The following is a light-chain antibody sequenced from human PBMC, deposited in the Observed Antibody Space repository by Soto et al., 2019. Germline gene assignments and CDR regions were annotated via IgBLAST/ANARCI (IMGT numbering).Light chain of an antibody. CDR3: CSYAGSNYV. Sequence: QPVLTQPASVSGSPGQSITISCTGTSSDVGSYNLVSWYQQHPGKAPKLMIYEVSKRPSGVSDRFSGSKSGNTASLTISGLQAEDEADYYCCSYAGSNYVFGSGTNLTVL. V-gene: IGLV2-23*02. CDR2: EVS. CDR1: SSDVGSYNL. J-gene: IGLJ1*01.